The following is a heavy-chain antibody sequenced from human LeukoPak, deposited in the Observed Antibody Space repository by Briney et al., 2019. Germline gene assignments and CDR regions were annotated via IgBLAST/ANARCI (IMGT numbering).Heavy chain of an antibody. CDR1: GGSFSGYY. Sequence: PSETLSLTCAVYGGSFSGYYWSWIRQPPGKGLEWIGEINHSGSTNYNPSLKSRVTISVDTSKNQFSLKLSSVTAADTAVYYCASVNSGRGYWGQGTLVTVSS. CDR2: INHSGST. V-gene: IGHV4-34*01. D-gene: IGHD5-12*01. J-gene: IGHJ4*02. CDR3: ASVNSGRGY.